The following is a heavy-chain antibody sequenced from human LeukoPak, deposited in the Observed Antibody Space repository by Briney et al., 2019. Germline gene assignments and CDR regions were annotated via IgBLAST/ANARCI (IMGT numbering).Heavy chain of an antibody. V-gene: IGHV3-23*01. D-gene: IGHD3-10*01. CDR2: ISGSGGTK. CDR3: AQVMGVRGAPPDY. CDR1: GFTFSSYA. Sequence: GGSLRLSCAASGFTFSSYAMSWVRQAPGKGPEWVSAISGSGGTKYYADSVNGRFTISRDNSKNTLYLQMNSLTAEDTALYYCAQVMGVRGAPPDYWGQGTLVTVSS. J-gene: IGHJ4*02.